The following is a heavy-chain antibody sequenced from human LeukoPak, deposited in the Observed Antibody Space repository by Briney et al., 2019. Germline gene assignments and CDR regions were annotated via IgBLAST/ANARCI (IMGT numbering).Heavy chain of an antibody. CDR2: IYYSGST. Sequence: SETLSLTCTVSGGSISSYYWSWIRQPPGKGLEWIGYIYYSGSTNYNPSLKSRVTISIDTSKNQFSLKLNSVTAADTAVYYCARARRRDGYNFPYFFDYWGQGTLVAVSS. CDR3: ARARRRDGYNFPYFFDY. D-gene: IGHD5-24*01. CDR1: GGSISSYY. V-gene: IGHV4-59*01. J-gene: IGHJ4*02.